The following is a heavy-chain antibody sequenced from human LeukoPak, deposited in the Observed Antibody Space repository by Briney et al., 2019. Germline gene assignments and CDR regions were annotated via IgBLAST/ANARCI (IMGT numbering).Heavy chain of an antibody. CDR3: VQQAGRDTYGRNWYLGL. J-gene: IGHJ2*01. V-gene: IGHV3-53*05. CDR2: IYSGGST. CDR1: GFTVRSNY. D-gene: IGHD2-8*01. Sequence: GGSLRLSCAASGFTVRSNYMRWVRQAPGKGREGVSVIYSGGSTYYADSVKGRFTISRDNSNNTLYLQMNSLRPDDTALYSCVQQAGRDTYGRNWYLGLWGRGTLVTVSS.